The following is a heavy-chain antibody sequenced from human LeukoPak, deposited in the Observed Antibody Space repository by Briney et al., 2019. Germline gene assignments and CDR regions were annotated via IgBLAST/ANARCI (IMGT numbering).Heavy chain of an antibody. CDR1: GYTLTEYY. V-gene: IGHV1-2*02. J-gene: IGHJ5*02. CDR3: ARDYVRNYFDP. CDR2: INSNNGDT. D-gene: IGHD1-7*01. Sequence: ASVKVSCKASGYTLTEYYIHWVRQAPGQGLEWMGCINSNNGDTGYAQKFHGRVTMTRDTSISTAYMELSSLTSDDTAVYYCARDYVRNYFDPWGQGTLVTVSS.